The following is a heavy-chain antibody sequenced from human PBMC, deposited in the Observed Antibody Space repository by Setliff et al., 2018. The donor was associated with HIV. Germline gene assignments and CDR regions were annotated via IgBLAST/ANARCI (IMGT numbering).Heavy chain of an antibody. J-gene: IGHJ6*03. Sequence: ASVKVSCKASGYTFSSYDINWVRQATGQGLEWMGWMNPNSGNTGYAQKFQGRVTMTRDTSISTAYMELNNLKFEDTAVYFCARARRDSYDRGRRNHYYIDVWGKGTTVTVSS. D-gene: IGHD3-22*01. V-gene: IGHV1-8*02. CDR3: ARARRDSYDRGRRNHYYIDV. CDR1: GYTFSSYD. CDR2: MNPNSGNT.